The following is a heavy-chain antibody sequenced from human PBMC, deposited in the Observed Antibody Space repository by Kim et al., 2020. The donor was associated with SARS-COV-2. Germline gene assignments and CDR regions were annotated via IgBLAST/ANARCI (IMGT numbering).Heavy chain of an antibody. D-gene: IGHD6-13*01. J-gene: IGHJ5*02. V-gene: IGHV4-59*01. Sequence: YNPSLKSRVTISVDTSKNQFSLRLSSVTAADTAVYYCARDSGSWDRWFDPWGQGTLVTVS. CDR3: ARDSGSWDRWFDP.